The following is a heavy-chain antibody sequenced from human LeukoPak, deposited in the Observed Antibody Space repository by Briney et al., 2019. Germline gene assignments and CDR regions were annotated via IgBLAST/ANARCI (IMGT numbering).Heavy chain of an antibody. CDR2: FDPEDGET. CDR1: GYTLTELS. J-gene: IGHJ6*04. D-gene: IGHD3-10*01. CDR3: ATDRRVRGVMSHYGMDV. V-gene: IGHV1-24*01. Sequence: GASVKVSCKVSGYTLTELSMHWVRQAPGKGLEWMGGFDPEDGETIYAQKCQGRVTMTEDTSTDTAYMELSSLRSEDTAVYYCATDRRVRGVMSHYGMDVWGKGTTVTVSS.